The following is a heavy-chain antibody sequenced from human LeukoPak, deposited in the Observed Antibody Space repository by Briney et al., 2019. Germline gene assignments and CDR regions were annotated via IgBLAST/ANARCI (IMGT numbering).Heavy chain of an antibody. CDR2: IYPGDSDT. V-gene: IGHV5-51*01. Sequence: KIGESLKISCKGSGYTFTTYWLGWVRQMPGKGLEWMGIIYPGDSDTRYSPSFQGQVTISADKSINTAYLQWSSLKASDTAMYYCARRGGGYYREFDYWGQGSLVTVSS. D-gene: IGHD5-24*01. CDR3: ARRGGGYYREFDY. J-gene: IGHJ4*02. CDR1: GYTFTTYW.